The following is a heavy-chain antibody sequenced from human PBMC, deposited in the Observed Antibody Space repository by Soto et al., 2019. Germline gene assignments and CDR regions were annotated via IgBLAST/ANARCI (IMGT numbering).Heavy chain of an antibody. CDR2: ISYDGTNT. CDR1: GFTFSTFG. Sequence: GGSLRLSCAASGFTFSTFGIHWVRQAPGKGLEWVATISYDGTNTHYADSVKGRFTISRDNSKNTLYLQINSLRAEDTAVYYCAKSPSSGYPYYFHYGMDVWGQGTTVTVSS. J-gene: IGHJ6*02. D-gene: IGHD3-3*01. CDR3: AKSPSSGYPYYFHYGMDV. V-gene: IGHV3-30*18.